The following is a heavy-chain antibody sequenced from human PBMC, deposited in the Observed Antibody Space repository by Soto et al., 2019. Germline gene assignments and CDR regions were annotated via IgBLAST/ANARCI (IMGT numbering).Heavy chain of an antibody. CDR3: ARDQCSGSCSGGYNWFDP. CDR1: VGSISGYY. V-gene: IGHV4-59*01. Sequence: SETLSLTCTVSVGSISGYYWSWIRQPPGKGLEWIGYIYGSGSANYNPSLKNRVTISDDRSKNQFSLRLTPVTAADTAVYYCARDQCSGSCSGGYNWFDPWGQGNLVTVSS. J-gene: IGHJ5*02. CDR2: IYGSGSA. D-gene: IGHD2-15*01.